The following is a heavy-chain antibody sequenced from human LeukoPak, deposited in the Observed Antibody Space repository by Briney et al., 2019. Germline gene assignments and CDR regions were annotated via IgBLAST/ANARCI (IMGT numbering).Heavy chain of an antibody. Sequence: ASVKVSCKASGFTFPDYYIHWVRQPPGQGLEWMGYINPHSGGTSSPQKFQGRVTMTTDTSISAAYMELSSLISDDTAMYYCVREGNELLSKNFDYWGQGTLVTVSS. J-gene: IGHJ4*02. D-gene: IGHD2-21*02. CDR2: INPHSGGT. CDR1: GFTFPDYY. CDR3: VREGNELLSKNFDY. V-gene: IGHV1-2*02.